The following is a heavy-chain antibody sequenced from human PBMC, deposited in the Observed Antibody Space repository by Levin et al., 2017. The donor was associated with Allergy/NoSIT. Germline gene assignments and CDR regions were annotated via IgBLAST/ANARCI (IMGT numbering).Heavy chain of an antibody. V-gene: IGHV4-34*01. D-gene: IGHD2-2*02. J-gene: IGHJ5*02. CDR1: GGSFSGYY. CDR3: ARGIGVPAAIRGGNWFDP. CDR2: INHSGST. Sequence: PSETLSLTCAVYGGSFSGYYWSWIRQPPGKGLEWIGEINHSGSTNYNPSLKSRVTISVDTSKNQFSLKLSSVTAADTAVYYCARGIGVPAAIRGGNWFDPWGQGTLVTVSS.